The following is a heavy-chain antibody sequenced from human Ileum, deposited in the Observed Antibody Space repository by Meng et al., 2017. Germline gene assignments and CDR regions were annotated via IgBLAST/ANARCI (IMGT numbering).Heavy chain of an antibody. D-gene: IGHD3-3*01. CDR2: IWYDGSTK. CDR1: GFTFRTYG. CDR3: ARDRDSHTLYFSSPDY. J-gene: IGHJ4*02. V-gene: IGHV3-33*01. Sequence: GESLKISCAASGFTFRTYGMHWVRQAPGKGLEWVAVIWYDGSTKYYPDSVKGRFTITRDNSKETLYLELNSLRDEDTAIYYCARDRDSHTLYFSSPDYWGQGTLVTVSS.